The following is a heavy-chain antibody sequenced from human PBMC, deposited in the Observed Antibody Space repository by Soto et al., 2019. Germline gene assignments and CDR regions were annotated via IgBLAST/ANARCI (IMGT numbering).Heavy chain of an antibody. CDR2: IWYDGSNK. D-gene: IGHD2-2*01. CDR1: GFTFSSYG. Sequence: GGSLRLSCAASGFTFSSYGMHWVRQAPGKGLEWVAVIWYDGSNKYYADSVKGRFTISRDNSKNTLYLQMNSLRAEDTAVYYCARPPWEYCSSTSCHGAFDIWGQGTLVTVSS. J-gene: IGHJ4*02. V-gene: IGHV3-33*01. CDR3: ARPPWEYCSSTSCHGAFDI.